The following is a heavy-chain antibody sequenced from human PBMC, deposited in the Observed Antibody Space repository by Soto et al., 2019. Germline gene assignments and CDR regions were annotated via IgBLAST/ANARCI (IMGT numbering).Heavy chain of an antibody. V-gene: IGHV4-59*01. CDR1: GGSISSYY. CDR3: AYGESYEGYFDY. J-gene: IGHJ4*02. D-gene: IGHD2-21*01. Sequence: PSETLSLTCSVSGGSISSYYWSWIRQPPGKGLEWIGYIYYSGSTNYNSSLRSRVTISVDTSKTHLSLKLSSVTAADTGVYYCAYGESYEGYFDYWGQGALVTVSS. CDR2: IYYSGST.